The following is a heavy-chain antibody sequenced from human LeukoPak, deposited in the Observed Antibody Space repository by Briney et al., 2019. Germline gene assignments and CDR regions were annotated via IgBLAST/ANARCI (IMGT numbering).Heavy chain of an antibody. CDR3: ARGCSGGSCYDY. Sequence: GSLRLSCAASGFTFSIYWMDWVRQAPGKGLVWVSRINSDGSTTSYADSVKGRFTISRDNAKNTLYLQMNSLRAEDTAVYYCARGCSGGSCYDYWGQGTLVTVSS. D-gene: IGHD2-15*01. J-gene: IGHJ4*02. V-gene: IGHV3-74*01. CDR1: GFTFSIYW. CDR2: INSDGSTT.